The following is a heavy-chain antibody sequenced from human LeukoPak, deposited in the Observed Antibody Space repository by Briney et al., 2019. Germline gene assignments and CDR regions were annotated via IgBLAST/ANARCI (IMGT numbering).Heavy chain of an antibody. D-gene: IGHD6-13*01. CDR1: GFTFSSYA. CDR3: ARDRASYSSSWYEVDY. CDR2: ISYDGSNK. J-gene: IGHJ4*02. V-gene: IGHV3-30*04. Sequence: GGSLRLSCAASGFTFSSYAMHWVRQAPGKGLEWVAVISYDGSNKYYADSVKGRFTISRDNSKNTLYLQMNSLRAEDTAVYYCARDRASYSSSWYEVDYWGQGTLVTVSS.